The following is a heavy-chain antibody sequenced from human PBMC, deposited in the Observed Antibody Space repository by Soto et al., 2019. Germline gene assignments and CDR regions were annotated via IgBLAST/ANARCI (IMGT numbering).Heavy chain of an antibody. V-gene: IGHV2-26*01. Sequence: QVTLKESGPVLVKPTETLTLTCTVSGFSLSKARMGVSWIRQPPGKALEWLAHIFSNDEKSYSPSLKSRLTISKDTSKRQVVLTMTNMDPADTATYYCARIIRYDSSGYYGQFDYWGQGTLVTVSS. CDR3: ARIIRYDSSGYYGQFDY. J-gene: IGHJ4*02. CDR1: GFSLSKARMG. CDR2: IFSNDEK. D-gene: IGHD3-22*01.